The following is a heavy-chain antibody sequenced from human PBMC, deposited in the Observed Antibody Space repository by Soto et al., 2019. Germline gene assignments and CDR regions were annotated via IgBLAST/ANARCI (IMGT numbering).Heavy chain of an antibody. CDR3: ARRYGSVFDY. Sequence: QVQLQESGPGLVKPSETLSLTCTVSGGSINNYYWSWIRQPPGKGLEWIGYIYYSGSTNYNPSLKSRVTISVDTSKNQFSLKLSSVPAADTAVYYCARRYGSVFDYWGQGTLVTVSS. J-gene: IGHJ4*02. CDR2: IYYSGST. D-gene: IGHD6-19*01. V-gene: IGHV4-59*01. CDR1: GGSINNYY.